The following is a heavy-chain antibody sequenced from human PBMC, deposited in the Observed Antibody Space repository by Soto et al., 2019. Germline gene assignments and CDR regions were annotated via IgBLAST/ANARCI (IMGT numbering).Heavy chain of an antibody. J-gene: IGHJ4*02. CDR2: ISGSGGST. CDR3: AKDRSGGYSYSDY. D-gene: IGHD5-18*01. V-gene: IGHV3-23*01. CDR1: GFTFSSYA. Sequence: GESLKISCAASGFTFSSYAMSWVRQAPGKGLEWVSAISGSGGSTYYADPVKGRFTISRDNSKNTLYLQMNSLRAEDTAVYYCAKDRSGGYSYSDYWGQGTLVTVSS.